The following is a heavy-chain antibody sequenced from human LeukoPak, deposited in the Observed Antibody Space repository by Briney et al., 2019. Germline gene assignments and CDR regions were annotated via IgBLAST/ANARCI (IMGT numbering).Heavy chain of an antibody. CDR2: IKQDGSEK. V-gene: IGHV3-7*01. J-gene: IGHJ4*02. Sequence: GGSLRLSCAASGFTFDDYAMHWVRQAPGKGLEWVANIKQDGSEKKYVDSVKGRFTISRDNAKKSLYLQMNSLRAEDTAVYYCARGKYDSSGYPLLGFDYWGQGTLVTVSS. D-gene: IGHD3-22*01. CDR3: ARGKYDSSGYPLLGFDY. CDR1: GFTFDDYA.